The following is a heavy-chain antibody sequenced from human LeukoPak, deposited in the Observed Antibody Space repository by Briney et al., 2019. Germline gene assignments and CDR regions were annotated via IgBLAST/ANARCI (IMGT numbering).Heavy chain of an antibody. V-gene: IGHV1-69*04. CDR2: IIPILGIA. CDR1: GGTFSSYA. Sequence: SVKVSCKASGGTFSSYAISWVRQAPGQGLEWMGRIIPILGIANYAQKFQGRVTITADKSTSTAYMELSSLRSEDTAVYYCASGRIAAAGRDWFDPWGQGTLVTVSS. CDR3: ASGRIAAAGRDWFDP. J-gene: IGHJ5*02. D-gene: IGHD6-13*01.